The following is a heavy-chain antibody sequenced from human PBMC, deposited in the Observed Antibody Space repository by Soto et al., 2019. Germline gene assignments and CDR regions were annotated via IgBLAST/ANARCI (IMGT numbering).Heavy chain of an antibody. V-gene: IGHV3-11*01. CDR3: ARDGDYGDYVNWFDP. J-gene: IGHJ5*02. Sequence: GGSLRLSCAAFGFTFSDYYMSWIRQAPGKGLEWVSYISSSGSTIYYADSVKGRFTISRDNAKNSLYLQMNSLRAEDTAVYYCARDGDYGDYVNWFDPWGQGTLVTVSS. CDR1: GFTFSDYY. CDR2: ISSSGSTI. D-gene: IGHD4-17*01.